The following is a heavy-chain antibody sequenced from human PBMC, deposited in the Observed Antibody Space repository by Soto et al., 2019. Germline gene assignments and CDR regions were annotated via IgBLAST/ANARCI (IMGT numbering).Heavy chain of an antibody. CDR2: VIPIFGTT. CDR1: GGTFSSYP. V-gene: IGHV1-69*01. CDR3: ARDSSTSPYYYGMEV. D-gene: IGHD4-17*01. Sequence: QVQLVQSGAEVKKPGSSVKVSCKASGGTFSSYPINWVRQAPGQGLEWMGGVIPIFGTTNYAQKFQGRVTITADESTTTAYMEMSSLRSDDTAVYYCARDSSTSPYYYGMEVWGQGTTVTVSS. J-gene: IGHJ6*02.